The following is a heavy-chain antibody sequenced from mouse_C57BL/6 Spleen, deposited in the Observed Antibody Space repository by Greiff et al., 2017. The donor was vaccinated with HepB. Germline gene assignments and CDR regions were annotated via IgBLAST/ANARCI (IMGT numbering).Heavy chain of an antibody. J-gene: IGHJ1*03. CDR3: ARGSFYV. CDR1: GYTFTSYW. Sequence: QVQLQQPGAELVMPGASVKLSCKASGYTFTSYWMHWVKQRPGQGLEWIGEIDPSDSYTNYNQKFKGKSTLTVDQSSSTAYMQLSSLTSEDSAVYYCARGSFYVWGTGTTVTVSS. V-gene: IGHV1-69*01. CDR2: IDPSDSYT.